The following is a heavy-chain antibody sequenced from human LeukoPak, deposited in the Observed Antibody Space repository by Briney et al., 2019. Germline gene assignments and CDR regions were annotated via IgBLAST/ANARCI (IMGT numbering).Heavy chain of an antibody. Sequence: GGSLRLSCAASGFTFSSYDMSWVRQAPGRGLEWVSTISPTGEGTHYADSVKGRFTISRDNSKNTLSLEMNSLRADDTATYYCARDAGGAWPFDYWGQGTRVIVSS. CDR1: GFTFSSYD. J-gene: IGHJ4*02. D-gene: IGHD4-17*01. V-gene: IGHV3-23*01. CDR3: ARDAGGAWPFDY. CDR2: ISPTGEGT.